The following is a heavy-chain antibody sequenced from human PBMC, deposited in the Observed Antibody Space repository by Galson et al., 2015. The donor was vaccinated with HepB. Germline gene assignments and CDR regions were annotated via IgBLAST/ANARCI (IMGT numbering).Heavy chain of an antibody. CDR2: IGSSSSTI. CDR1: GFTFSSYS. D-gene: IGHD4-23*01. J-gene: IGHJ4*02. V-gene: IGHV3-48*01. Sequence: SLRLSCAASGFTFSSYSMNWVRQAPGKGLEWVSYIGSSSSTIYYADSVKGRFTISRDNAKNSLYLQMNSLRAEDTAVYYCARDTVVTEFDHWGQGTLVTVSS. CDR3: ARDTVVTEFDH.